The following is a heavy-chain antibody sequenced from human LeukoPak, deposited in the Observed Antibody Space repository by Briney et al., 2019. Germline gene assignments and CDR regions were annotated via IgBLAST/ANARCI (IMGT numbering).Heavy chain of an antibody. Sequence: ASVKVSCKASGYTFTGYYMHWVRQAPGQGLEWMGWINPNSGGTNYAQKFQGRVTMTRDTSISTAYMDLSRLRSDDTAVYYCARVVYSYRHNWFDPWGQGTLVTVSS. CDR1: GYTFTGYY. V-gene: IGHV1-2*02. J-gene: IGHJ5*02. D-gene: IGHD5-18*01. CDR3: ARVVYSYRHNWFDP. CDR2: INPNSGGT.